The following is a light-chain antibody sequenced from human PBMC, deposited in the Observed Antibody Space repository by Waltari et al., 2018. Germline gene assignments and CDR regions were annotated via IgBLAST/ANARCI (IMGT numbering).Light chain of an antibody. CDR1: RNEIGSHTF. V-gene: IGLV2-14*03. CDR3: CSYTSATTWI. J-gene: IGLJ2*01. Sequence: QSALTQPASMSGSPGQSITIPCTRTRNEIGSHTFVFWYQQHPGRAPRLIIFDIKRRPSGISSRFSGSRSGSTASLTISGLQAEDEADYYCCSYTSATTWIFGGGTRLTVL. CDR2: DIK.